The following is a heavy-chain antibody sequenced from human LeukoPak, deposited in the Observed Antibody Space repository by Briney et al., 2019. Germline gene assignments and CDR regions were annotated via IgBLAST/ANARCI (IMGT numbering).Heavy chain of an antibody. D-gene: IGHD1-26*01. CDR3: AREIQPFSGSYYAHAFDY. V-gene: IGHV3-30*04. Sequence: GRSLRLSCAASGFTFSTYAMNWVRQAPGKGLEWVAVISYDGRQNYYADSVKGRFTISRDNSKNTLYLQMNSLRAEDTAVYYCAREIQPFSGSYYAHAFDYWGQGTLVTVSS. CDR1: GFTFSTYA. J-gene: IGHJ4*02. CDR2: ISYDGRQN.